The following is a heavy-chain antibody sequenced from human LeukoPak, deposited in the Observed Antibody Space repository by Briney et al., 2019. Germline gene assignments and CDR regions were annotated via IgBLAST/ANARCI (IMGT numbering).Heavy chain of an antibody. CDR3: ARDQGSLTRSWYPGC. CDR2: INSYSGDT. V-gene: IGHV1-2*06. D-gene: IGHD6-13*01. J-gene: IGHJ4*02. CDR1: GYTFTGYH. Sequence: WASVKVSCKASGYTFTGYHIHWVRQAPGQGLEWMGRINSYSGDTNFAQKFQGRVTMTRDTSITTAYMDLSSLTPDDTAVYFCARDQGSLTRSWYPGCWGQGTQVTVSS.